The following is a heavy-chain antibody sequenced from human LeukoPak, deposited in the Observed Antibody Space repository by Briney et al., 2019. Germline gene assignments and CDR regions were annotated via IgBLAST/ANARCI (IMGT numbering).Heavy chain of an antibody. Sequence: GGSLRLSCAASGFTFSNYPMNWVRQAPGKGLAWVSTISGSGDYTYYADSVEGRVTISRDTSKNPLFLQMNSLRAEDTAIYYCAKTTTRSYYYDHTGSNLFDTLVQGTRVTVSP. CDR3: AKTTTRSYYYDHTGSNLFDT. CDR2: ISGSGDYT. D-gene: IGHD3-22*01. V-gene: IGHV3-23*01. J-gene: IGHJ5*02. CDR1: GFTFSNYP.